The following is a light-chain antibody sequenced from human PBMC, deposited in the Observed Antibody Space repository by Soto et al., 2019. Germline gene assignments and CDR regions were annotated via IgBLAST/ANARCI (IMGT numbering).Light chain of an antibody. CDR2: GSN. CDR3: QSYDSSLSAFYV. Sequence: QAVVTQPPSVSGAPGQKVTISCTGGRSNIGAGYDVHWYQLLPGTAPKLVIYGSNNRPSGVPDRFSGSKSGTSASLAITGLRAEDEADYYCQSYDSSLSAFYVFGTGTKLTVL. CDR1: RSNIGAGYD. V-gene: IGLV1-40*01. J-gene: IGLJ1*01.